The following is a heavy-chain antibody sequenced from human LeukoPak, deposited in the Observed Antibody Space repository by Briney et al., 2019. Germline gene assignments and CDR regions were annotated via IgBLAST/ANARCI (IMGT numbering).Heavy chain of an antibody. CDR3: AREERIAARRDYYYYMDV. CDR1: GGSISSYY. Sequence: PSETLSLTCTVSGGSISSYYWSWIRQPAGKGLEWIGRIYTSGSTNYNPSLKNRVTMSVDTSKNQFSLKLSSVTAADTAVYYCAREERIAARRDYYYYMDVWGKGTTVTVSS. J-gene: IGHJ6*03. V-gene: IGHV4-4*07. CDR2: IYTSGST. D-gene: IGHD6-6*01.